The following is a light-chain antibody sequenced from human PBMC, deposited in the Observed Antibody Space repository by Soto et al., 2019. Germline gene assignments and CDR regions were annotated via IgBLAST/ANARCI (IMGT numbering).Light chain of an antibody. Sequence: EIVMTQSPATLSVSPGERATLSCRASQSVSSNLAWYHQKPGQPPRLLIYGASTRATGIPARFSGSGSGTEFTHTNSCLQTEDWTVSYCQQYHNWPLWTLGQSTKVQIK. CDR2: GAS. CDR3: QQYHNWPLWT. V-gene: IGKV3-15*01. J-gene: IGKJ1*01. CDR1: QSVSSN.